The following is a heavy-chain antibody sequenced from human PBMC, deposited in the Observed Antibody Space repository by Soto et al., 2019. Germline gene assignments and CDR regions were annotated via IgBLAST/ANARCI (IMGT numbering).Heavy chain of an antibody. CDR3: ARTGDGHHDFLDY. J-gene: IGHJ4*02. D-gene: IGHD1-1*01. V-gene: IGHV3-7*01. CDR1: GFTFSAYW. Sequence: EVHLEESGGGLVQPGGSLRLSCAASGFTFSAYWMNWVRQAPGKGLEWVANINEDGSEYNDVASVKGRFTISRDNAKNSLFLQMNALSVEDTAVYYFARTGDGHHDFLDYWGQGILVSVSS. CDR2: INEDGSEY.